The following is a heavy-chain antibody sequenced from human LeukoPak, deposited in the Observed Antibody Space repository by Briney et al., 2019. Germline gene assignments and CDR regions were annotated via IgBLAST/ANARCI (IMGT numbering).Heavy chain of an antibody. CDR2: IYSGGST. CDR1: GFTVSSNY. J-gene: IGHJ4*02. V-gene: IGHV3-66*01. D-gene: IGHD3-22*01. CDR3: ARATTNYYDSSGPFDY. Sequence: GGSLRLSCAASGFTVSSNYMSWVRQAPGKGLEWVSVIYSGGSTYYADSVKGRFTISRDNSKNTLYLQMNSLRAEDTAVYYCARATTNYYDSSGPFDYWGQGTLVTVSS.